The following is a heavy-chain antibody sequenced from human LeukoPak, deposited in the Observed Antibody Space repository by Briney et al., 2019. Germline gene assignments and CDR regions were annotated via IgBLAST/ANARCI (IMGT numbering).Heavy chain of an antibody. CDR2: ISGSGENT. Sequence: GGSLRLSCAASGFTFSSYAMSWVRQAPGKGLEWVSGISGSGENTYYADSVKGRFTISRDNSKNTMYLQMDSLRAEDTAIYYCAKDGYSSSSGGCVYWGQGTLVTVSS. CDR1: GFTFSSYA. D-gene: IGHD6-6*01. CDR3: AKDGYSSSSGGCVY. V-gene: IGHV3-23*01. J-gene: IGHJ4*02.